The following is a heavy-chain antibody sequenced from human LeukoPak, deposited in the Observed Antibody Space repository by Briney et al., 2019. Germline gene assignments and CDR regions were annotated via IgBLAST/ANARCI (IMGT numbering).Heavy chain of an antibody. CDR2: IYYSGST. J-gene: IGHJ4*02. CDR1: GGSISSYY. V-gene: IGHV4-59*08. D-gene: IGHD2-8*01. Sequence: SETLSLTCTVSGGSISSYYWSWIRQPPGKGLEWIGYIYYSGSTNYNPSLKSRVTTSVDTSKNQFSLKLSSVTAADTAVYYCARGRMGSFDYWGQGTLVTVSS. CDR3: ARGRMGSFDY.